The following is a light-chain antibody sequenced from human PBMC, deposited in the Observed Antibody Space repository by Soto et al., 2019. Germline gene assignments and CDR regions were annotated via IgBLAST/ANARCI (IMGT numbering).Light chain of an antibody. Sequence: EMVWPHSPGPLFLSPGEKATLSCRAGQMVGPSSLPWYQQKPGQAPRLLIYGASSRATGIPDRFSGGGSETDFTLTISRLEPEDFAVYYCQQYGTSPPEYTFGQGTKLEIK. CDR1: QMVGPSS. CDR2: GAS. V-gene: IGKV3-20*01. J-gene: IGKJ2*01. CDR3: QQYGTSPPEYT.